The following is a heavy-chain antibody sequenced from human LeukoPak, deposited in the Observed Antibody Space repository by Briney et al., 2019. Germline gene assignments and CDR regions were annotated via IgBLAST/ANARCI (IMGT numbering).Heavy chain of an antibody. Sequence: GGSLRLSCAASGFTFSDYYMSWIRQAPGKGLEWVSYISSSGSTIYYADSVKGRFTISRDNSKNTLYLQMGSLRAEDMAVYYCARGGYGASTPYYMDVWGKGTTVTVSS. V-gene: IGHV3-11*04. J-gene: IGHJ6*03. CDR1: GFTFSDYY. D-gene: IGHD1-26*01. CDR3: ARGGYGASTPYYMDV. CDR2: ISSSGSTI.